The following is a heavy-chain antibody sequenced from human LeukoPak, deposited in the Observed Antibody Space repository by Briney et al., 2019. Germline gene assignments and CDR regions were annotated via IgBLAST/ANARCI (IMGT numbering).Heavy chain of an antibody. J-gene: IGHJ5*02. CDR1: GYTFIGHY. CDR2: INPKNGGA. Sequence: ASVKVSCKTSGYTFIGHYIHWVRQAPGQGLEWMGWINPKNGGANYAPRFRGRVTMTRDRSTSTVYMELTRLTSDDTAVYYCARTSFWESPVNWFDPWGQGTLVTVSS. V-gene: IGHV1-2*07. D-gene: IGHD3-16*01. CDR3: ARTSFWESPVNWFDP.